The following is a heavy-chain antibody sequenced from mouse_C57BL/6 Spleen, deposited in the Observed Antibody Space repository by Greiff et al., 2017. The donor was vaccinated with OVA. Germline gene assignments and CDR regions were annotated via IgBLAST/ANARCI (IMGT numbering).Heavy chain of an antibody. CDR3: TTHYYGSRAFAY. CDR1: GFNIKDYY. J-gene: IGHJ3*01. D-gene: IGHD1-1*01. V-gene: IGHV14-1*01. CDR2: IDPEDGDT. Sequence: VQLQQSGAELVRPGASVKLSCTASGFNIKDYYMHWVKQRPEQGLAWIGRIDPEDGDTEYAPKFQGKATITADTSSNTAYLQLSSLTSEDTAVYYCTTHYYGSRAFAYWGQGTLVTVSA.